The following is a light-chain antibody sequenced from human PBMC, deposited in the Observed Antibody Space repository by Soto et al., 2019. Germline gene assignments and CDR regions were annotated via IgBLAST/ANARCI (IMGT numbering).Light chain of an antibody. Sequence: QSALTQPASVSGSPGQSITISCTGTSSDVGAYNHVSWYQQHPGKAPKLMIYDVSNRPSGVSNRFSGSKSGNTASLTISGLQAEDEADYSCSSYTTSSTRDVFGTGTKVTVL. CDR1: SSDVGAYNH. V-gene: IGLV2-14*03. CDR3: SSYTTSSTRDV. J-gene: IGLJ1*01. CDR2: DVS.